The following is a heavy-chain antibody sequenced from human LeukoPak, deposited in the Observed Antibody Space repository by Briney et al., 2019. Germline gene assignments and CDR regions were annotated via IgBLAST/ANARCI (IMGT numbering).Heavy chain of an antibody. CDR2: ISYDGSNK. D-gene: IGHD3-16*02. CDR3: AKASVYVYYGMDV. V-gene: IGHV3-30*18. J-gene: IGHJ6*02. CDR1: GFTFSSYG. Sequence: GRSLRLSCAASGFTFSSYGMHWVRQAPGQGLEWVAVISYDGSNKYYADSVKGRFTISRDNSKNTLYLQMNSLRAEDTAVYYCAKASVYVYYGMDVWGQGTTVTVSS.